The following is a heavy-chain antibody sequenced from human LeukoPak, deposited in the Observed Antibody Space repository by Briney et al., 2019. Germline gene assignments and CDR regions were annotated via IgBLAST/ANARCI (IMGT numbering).Heavy chain of an antibody. J-gene: IGHJ6*03. CDR2: IRYNGNNQ. CDR3: AKDSAFYYIDV. D-gene: IGHD3-10*01. CDR1: GFTFNNYG. V-gene: IGHV3-30*02. Sequence: GGSLRLSCAASGFTFNNYGMHWVRQAPGKGLEWVAFIRYNGNNQYYADSVKGRFTISRDNSKNTLYLQMNSMKGDDTAVYYCAKDSAFYYIDVWGKGTTVIISS.